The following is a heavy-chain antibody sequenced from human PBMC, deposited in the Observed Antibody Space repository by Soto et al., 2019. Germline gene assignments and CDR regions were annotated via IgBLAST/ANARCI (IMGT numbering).Heavy chain of an antibody. D-gene: IGHD6-13*01. CDR1: GYTFTSYA. Sequence: ASVKVSCKASGYTFTSYAMHWVRQAPGQRLEWMGWINAGNGNTKYSQKFQGRVTITRDTSASTAYMELSSLRSEDTAVYYCARDREGYSSSWYYGYYYYYGMDVWGQGTTGTVSS. J-gene: IGHJ6*02. CDR2: INAGNGNT. V-gene: IGHV1-3*01. CDR3: ARDREGYSSSWYYGYYYYYGMDV.